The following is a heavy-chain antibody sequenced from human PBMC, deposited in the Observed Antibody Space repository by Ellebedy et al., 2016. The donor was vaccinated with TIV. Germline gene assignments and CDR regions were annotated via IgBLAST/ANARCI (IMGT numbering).Heavy chain of an antibody. J-gene: IGHJ3*02. Sequence: GESLKISCAASGVTISNFWMGWIRQAPGKGLEYVAHIKFDEIEKYHANSVKGRFTISRDNARNSLYLQMNSLRVDDTAVSYCVRDTVTVPAGDAFTMWGQGTVVIVSS. V-gene: IGHV3-7*04. CDR1: GVTISNFW. CDR2: IKFDEIEK. CDR3: VRDTVTVPAGDAFTM. D-gene: IGHD2-2*01.